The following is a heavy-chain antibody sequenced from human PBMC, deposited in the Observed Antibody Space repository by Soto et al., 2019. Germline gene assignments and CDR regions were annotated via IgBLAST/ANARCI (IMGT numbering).Heavy chain of an antibody. CDR2: VSFDGTNK. D-gene: IGHD6-19*01. CDR1: GFTFSSHG. CDR3: ANGDRSGFGYFQS. V-gene: IGHV3-30*18. J-gene: IGHJ1*01. Sequence: QVQLVESGGGVVQPGMTLRLSCTASGFTFSSHGMHWVRQAPGKGLEWVAVVSFDGTNKNYADSVRGRFTISRDNSKNTLYLQMSSLRAEDTAVYYCANGDRSGFGYFQSWGQGTLVTVSS.